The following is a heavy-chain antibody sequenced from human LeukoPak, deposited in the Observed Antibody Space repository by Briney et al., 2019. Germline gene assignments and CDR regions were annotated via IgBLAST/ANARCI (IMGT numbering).Heavy chain of an antibody. CDR3: AKGRDIVVVPNWFDP. CDR2: IHSGGST. D-gene: IGHD2-2*01. Sequence: PGGSLRLSCAVSGFTVSSNYMSWVRQAPGKGLEWVSVIHSGGSTYHADSVKGRFTISRDNSKNTLYLQMNSLRAEDTAVYYCAKGRDIVVVPNWFDPWGQGTLVTVSS. CDR1: GFTVSSNY. J-gene: IGHJ5*02. V-gene: IGHV3-66*01.